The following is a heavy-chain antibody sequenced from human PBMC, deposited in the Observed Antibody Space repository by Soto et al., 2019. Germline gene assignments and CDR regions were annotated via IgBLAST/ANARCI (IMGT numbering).Heavy chain of an antibody. Sequence: ASVKGSCKGSGYILSDDAVGWVRQAPGQRLEWMGIINASSGSTSYAQNFQGRVTMTRDTSTSTVYMELSSLRSEDTAVYYCARDSNFWSGYYTGILNYYYMDVWGKGTAVTVSS. V-gene: IGHV1-46*03. J-gene: IGHJ6*03. CDR2: INASSGST. D-gene: IGHD3-3*01. CDR1: GYILSDDA. CDR3: ARDSNFWSGYYTGILNYYYMDV.